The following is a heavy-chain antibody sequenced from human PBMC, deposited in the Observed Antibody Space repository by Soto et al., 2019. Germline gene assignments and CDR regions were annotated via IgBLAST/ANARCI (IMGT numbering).Heavy chain of an antibody. CDR2: INPSGGST. V-gene: IGHV1-46*03. J-gene: IGHJ3*02. D-gene: IGHD2-2*01. CDR3: ARDLWGYCSSTSCYEGAFDI. CDR1: GYTFTSYY. Sequence: ASVKVSCKASGYTFTSYYMRWVRQAPGQGLEWMGIINPSGGSTSYAQKFQGRVTMTRDTSTSTVYMELSSLRSEDTAVYYCARDLWGYCSSTSCYEGAFDIWGQGTMVTVSS.